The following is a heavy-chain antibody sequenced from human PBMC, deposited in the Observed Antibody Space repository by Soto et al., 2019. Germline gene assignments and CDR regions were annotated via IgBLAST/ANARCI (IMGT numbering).Heavy chain of an antibody. CDR3: GRVGLSSWGIYGMDV. J-gene: IGHJ6*02. Sequence: SETLSLTCAVSGGSISSSNWWSWVRQPPGKGLEWIGEIYHSGSTNYNPSLKSRVTISVDKSKNQFSLKLSSVTAADTAVYYFGRVGLSSWGIYGMDVGGQGTTVTVSS. CDR2: IYHSGST. D-gene: IGHD6-13*01. V-gene: IGHV4-4*02. CDR1: GGSISSSNW.